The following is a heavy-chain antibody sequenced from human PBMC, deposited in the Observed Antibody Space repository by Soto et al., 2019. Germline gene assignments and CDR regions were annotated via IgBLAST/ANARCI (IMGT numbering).Heavy chain of an antibody. CDR1: GGSFSGYY. V-gene: IGHV4-34*01. J-gene: IGHJ4*02. Sequence: SETLSLTCAVYGGSFSGYYWSWIRQPPGKGLEWIGEINHSGSTNYNPSLKSRVTISVDTSKNQFSLKLSSVTAADTAVYYCARCTYYYDSSGFRTYYFDYWGQGTLVTVPQ. CDR3: ARCTYYYDSSGFRTYYFDY. D-gene: IGHD3-22*01. CDR2: INHSGST.